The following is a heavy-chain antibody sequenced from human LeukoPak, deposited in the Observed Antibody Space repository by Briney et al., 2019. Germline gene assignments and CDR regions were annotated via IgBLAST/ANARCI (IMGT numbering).Heavy chain of an antibody. CDR1: GFTFSSYS. CDR2: ISSSSSYI. CDR3: ARDRVVYGDSPNFDY. V-gene: IGHV3-21*01. Sequence: GGSLRLSRAASGFTFSSYSMNWVRQAPGKGLEWVSSISSSSSYIYYADSVKGRFTISRDNAKNSLYLQMNSLRAEDTAVYYCARDRVVYGDSPNFDYWGQGTLVTVSS. J-gene: IGHJ4*02. D-gene: IGHD4-17*01.